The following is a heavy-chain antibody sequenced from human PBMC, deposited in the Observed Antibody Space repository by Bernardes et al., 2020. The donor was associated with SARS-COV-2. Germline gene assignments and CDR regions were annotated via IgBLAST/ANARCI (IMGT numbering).Heavy chain of an antibody. J-gene: IGHJ4*02. CDR3: AKRRVEWELLHYFDS. Sequence: GGSLRLSCAASGFTFSNYWMSWVRQAPGKGLEWVANINQDGSEKYYVDSVKGRFTISRDNAKNSLFLQMNSLRAEDTAVYYCAKRRVEWELLHYFDSWGQGTLVTVSS. D-gene: IGHD1-26*01. V-gene: IGHV3-7*01. CDR2: INQDGSEK. CDR1: GFTFSNYW.